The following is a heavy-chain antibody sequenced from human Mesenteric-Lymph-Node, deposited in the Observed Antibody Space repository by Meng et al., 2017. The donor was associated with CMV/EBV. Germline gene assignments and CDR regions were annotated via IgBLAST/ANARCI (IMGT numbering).Heavy chain of an antibody. V-gene: IGHV1-8*01. CDR2: MNPNSGNT. J-gene: IGHJ4*02. Sequence: ASVKVSCKASGYTFTSYDINWVRQATGQGLEWMGWMNPNSGNTGYAQKFQGRVTMTRDTSISTAYMELSRLRSDDTAVYYCARVATVGATPIDYWGQGTLVTVSS. CDR1: GYTFTSYD. D-gene: IGHD1-26*01. CDR3: ARVATVGATPIDY.